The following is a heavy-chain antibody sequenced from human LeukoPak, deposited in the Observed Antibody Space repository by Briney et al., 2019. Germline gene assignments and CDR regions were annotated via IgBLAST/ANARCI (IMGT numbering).Heavy chain of an antibody. D-gene: IGHD1-26*01. CDR2: IYYSGST. J-gene: IGHJ4*02. V-gene: IGHV4-59*01. CDR1: GGSIRSSY. CDR3: ARDVTYYTY. Sequence: PSETLSLTCTVSGGSIRSSYWSWIRQPPGKGLEWIGYIYYSGSTNYNPSLKSRVTISVDTSKNQFSLKLSSVTAADTAVYYCARDVTYYTYWGQGTLVTVSS.